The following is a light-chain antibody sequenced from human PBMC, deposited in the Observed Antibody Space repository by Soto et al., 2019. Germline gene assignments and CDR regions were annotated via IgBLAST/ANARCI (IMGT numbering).Light chain of an antibody. J-gene: IGLJ1*01. V-gene: IGLV2-14*01. CDR2: EVS. CDR3: ASYTSYSTVV. Sequence: QSVLTQPASVSGSPGQSITVSCTGTSSDVGGYNYVSWYQQSPGKAPKLMIYEVSDRPSGVSNRFSGSKSGNTASLTISGLQAEDEADYYCASYTSYSTVVFGTGTKVTVL. CDR1: SSDVGGYNY.